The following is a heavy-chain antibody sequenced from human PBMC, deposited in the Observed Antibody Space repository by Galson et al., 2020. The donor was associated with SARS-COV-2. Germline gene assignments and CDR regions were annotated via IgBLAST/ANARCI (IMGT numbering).Heavy chain of an antibody. J-gene: IGHJ5*02. V-gene: IGHV3-30*18. CDR1: GFTFSSYG. Sequence: GESLKISCAASGFTFSSYGMHWVRQAPGKGLEWVAVISYDGSNKYYADSVKGRFTISRDNSKNTLYLQMNSLRAEDTAVYYCAKDSSPGIAVAGWFDPWGQGTLVTVSS. D-gene: IGHD6-19*01. CDR2: ISYDGSNK. CDR3: AKDSSPGIAVAGWFDP.